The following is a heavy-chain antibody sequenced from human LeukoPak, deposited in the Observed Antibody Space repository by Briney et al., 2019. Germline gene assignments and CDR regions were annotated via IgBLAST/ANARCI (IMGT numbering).Heavy chain of an antibody. D-gene: IGHD5-12*01. Sequence: SETLSLTCTVSGSSFSSSSYYWTWIRQHPGGGLEWIGSIYYRGSTYYSPSLKSRLTITVDTSKSQFSLNLRSVTAADTAVYYCARDGGGYDPEYWGRGTLVTVSS. CDR2: IYYRGST. V-gene: IGHV4-31*03. CDR3: ARDGGGYDPEY. J-gene: IGHJ4*02. CDR1: GSSFSSSSYY.